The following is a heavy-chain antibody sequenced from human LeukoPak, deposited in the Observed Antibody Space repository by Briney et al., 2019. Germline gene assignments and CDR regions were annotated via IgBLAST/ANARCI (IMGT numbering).Heavy chain of an antibody. J-gene: IGHJ3*02. CDR1: GFTFDDYA. Sequence: PGGSLRLSCAASGFTFDDYAMHWVRQAPGKGLEWVSHISWNGGTIGYADSVKGRFTISRDSAKNSLYLQMNSLRAEDTALYYCAKDVTYSGLGVGGSALDIWGQGTMVTVSS. V-gene: IGHV3-9*01. D-gene: IGHD6-19*01. CDR3: AKDVTYSGLGVGGSALDI. CDR2: ISWNGGTI.